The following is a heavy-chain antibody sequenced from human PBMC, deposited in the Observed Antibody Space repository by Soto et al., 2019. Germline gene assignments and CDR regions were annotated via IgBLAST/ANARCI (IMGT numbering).Heavy chain of an antibody. CDR3: ARDGAGTTYTSMYPDYYYYYGMDV. D-gene: IGHD1-7*01. J-gene: IGHJ6*02. V-gene: IGHV1-46*01. CDR2: INPSGGST. CDR1: GYTFTSYY. Sequence: VASVKVSCKASGYTFTSYYMHWVRQAPGQGLEWMGIINPSGGSTSYAQKFQGRVTMTRDTSTSTVYMELSSLRSEDTAVYYCARDGAGTTYTSMYPDYYYYYGMDVWGQGTTVNVSS.